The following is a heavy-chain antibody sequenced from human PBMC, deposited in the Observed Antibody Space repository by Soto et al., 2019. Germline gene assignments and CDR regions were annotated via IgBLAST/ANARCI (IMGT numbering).Heavy chain of an antibody. Sequence: VASVKVSCKSSGGTSGSDAITWVRQAPGQGLEWVGRIIPIFATTNYAQNLQGRVTISADKSTLTSYMELHSLTSDDTALYYCARHRTDSGYYTNWLDPWGQGTQVTVSS. CDR2: IIPIFATT. V-gene: IGHV1-69*06. CDR3: ARHRTDSGYYTNWLDP. J-gene: IGHJ5*02. D-gene: IGHD3-22*01. CDR1: GGTSGSDA.